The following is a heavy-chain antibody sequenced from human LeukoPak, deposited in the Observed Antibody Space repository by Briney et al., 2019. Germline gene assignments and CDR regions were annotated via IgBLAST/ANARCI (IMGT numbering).Heavy chain of an antibody. Sequence: PSETLSLTCTVSGGSISSGDYYWSWIRQPPGKGLEWIGYIYYSGSTYYNPSLKSRVTISVDTSKNQFSLKLSSVTAADTAVYYCARAGRAAAGTGDYWGQGTLVTVPS. CDR1: GGSISSGDYY. CDR2: IYYSGST. J-gene: IGHJ4*02. D-gene: IGHD6-13*01. V-gene: IGHV4-30-4*08. CDR3: ARAGRAAAGTGDY.